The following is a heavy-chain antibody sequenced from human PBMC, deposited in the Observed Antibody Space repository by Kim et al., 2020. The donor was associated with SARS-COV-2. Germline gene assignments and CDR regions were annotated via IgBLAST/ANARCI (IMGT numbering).Heavy chain of an antibody. Sequence: GGSLRLSCAASGFTVSSNYMSWVRQAPGKGLEWVSVIYSGGSTYYADSVKGRFTISRDNSKNTLYLQMNSLRAEDTAVYYCARDREQQLPPTPPDWYFDLWGRGTLVTVSS. V-gene: IGHV3-66*01. CDR1: GFTVSSNY. D-gene: IGHD6-13*01. CDR2: IYSGGST. CDR3: ARDREQQLPPTPPDWYFDL. J-gene: IGHJ2*01.